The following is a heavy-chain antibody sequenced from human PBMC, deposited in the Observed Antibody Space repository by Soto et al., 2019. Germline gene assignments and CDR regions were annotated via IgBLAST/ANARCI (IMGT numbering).Heavy chain of an antibody. CDR3: TKESDHHCSTSKWGFDS. Sequence: QVQLVESGGGVVQPGRSLRLSCAASGFTFGVFGMHWVRQAPGKGLEWVAGISNDGSRDYFADSVKGRFAISRDNSKNTLWLQMDRLRPEDTAVYYCTKESDHHCSTSKWGFDSWGQGTLVTVSS. V-gene: IGHV3-30*18. CDR1: GFTFGVFG. J-gene: IGHJ4*02. CDR2: ISNDGSRD. D-gene: IGHD1-26*01.